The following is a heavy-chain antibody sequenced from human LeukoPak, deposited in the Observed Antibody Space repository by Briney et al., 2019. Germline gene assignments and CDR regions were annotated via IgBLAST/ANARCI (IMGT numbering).Heavy chain of an antibody. Sequence: SVKVACKASGGTFSSYAISWVRQAPGQGLEWMGGIIPIFCTASYAQKFQGRVTITADKSTSTAYMELSSLRSEDTAVYYCTMTTVTTSSDYWGQGTLVTVSP. J-gene: IGHJ4*02. V-gene: IGHV1-69*06. CDR3: TMTTVTTSSDY. CDR2: IIPIFCTA. D-gene: IGHD4-17*01. CDR1: GGTFSSYA.